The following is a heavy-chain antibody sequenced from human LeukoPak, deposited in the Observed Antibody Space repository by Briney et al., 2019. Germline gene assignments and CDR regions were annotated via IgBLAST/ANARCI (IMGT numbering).Heavy chain of an antibody. V-gene: IGHV3-49*04. CDR1: GFTFSSYW. Sequence: GGPLRLSCAASGFTFSSYWMHWVRQAPGKGLEWVGFIIRKAYDGSQDYAASVTGRYTISRDYSKSSVYLQMNSLKTEDTAIYYCMVSVYYDSSGYSPATFTGHDHWGLGTLVTV. J-gene: IGHJ5*02. CDR2: IIRKAYDGSQ. CDR3: MVSVYYDSSGYSPATFTGHDH. D-gene: IGHD3-22*01.